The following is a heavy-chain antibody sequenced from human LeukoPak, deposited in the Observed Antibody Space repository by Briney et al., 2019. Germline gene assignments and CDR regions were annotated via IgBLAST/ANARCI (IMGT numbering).Heavy chain of an antibody. CDR1: GGSISSYY. D-gene: IGHD5-24*01. CDR2: SYTSGST. J-gene: IGHJ3*02. CDR3: ARGLLDGYTHPAAFDI. V-gene: IGHV4-4*07. Sequence: PSETLSLTCTVSGGSISSYYWSWIRQPAGKGLEWIGRSYTSGSTNYNPSLKSRVTMSVDTSKNQFSLKLSSVTAADTAVYYCARGLLDGYTHPAAFDIWGQGTMVTVSS.